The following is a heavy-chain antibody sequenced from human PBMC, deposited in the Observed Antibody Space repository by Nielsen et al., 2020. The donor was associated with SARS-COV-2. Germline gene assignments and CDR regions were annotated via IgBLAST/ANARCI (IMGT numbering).Heavy chain of an antibody. J-gene: IGHJ4*02. Sequence: GGSLRLSCAASGFTLSSHAMHWVRQAPGKGLEWMAVISYDGRSEHYADAVKGRFTISRDNSKNTLYLQMNRLRPEDTAVYYCARDRWSSGRDDLQYWGLGTLVTASS. CDR1: GFTLSSHA. V-gene: IGHV3-30*04. CDR3: ARDRWSSGRDDLQY. CDR2: ISYDGRSE. D-gene: IGHD6-19*01.